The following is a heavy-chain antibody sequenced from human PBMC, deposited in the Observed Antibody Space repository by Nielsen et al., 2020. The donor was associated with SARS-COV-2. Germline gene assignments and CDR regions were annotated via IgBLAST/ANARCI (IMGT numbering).Heavy chain of an antibody. J-gene: IGHJ5*02. CDR2: IYYSGST. Sequence: WIRQPPGKGLEWIGYIYYSGSTNYNPSLKSRVTISVDTSKNQFSLKLSSVTAADTAVYYCARDTIAVRPMALYWFDPWGQGTLVTVSS. V-gene: IGHV4-59*12. D-gene: IGHD6-19*01. CDR3: ARDTIAVRPMALYWFDP.